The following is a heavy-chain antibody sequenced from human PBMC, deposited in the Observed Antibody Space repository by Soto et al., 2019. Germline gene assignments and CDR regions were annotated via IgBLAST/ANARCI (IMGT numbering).Heavy chain of an antibody. CDR3: ARAYSGQLPRRADYYYAMDV. J-gene: IGHJ6*02. D-gene: IGHD2-2*01. CDR2: IGAADDP. CDR1: GFTFSTYD. Sequence: GGSLRLSCAPSGFTFSTYDMHWVRQATGKGLEWVSAIGAADDPYYSGSVKGRFTISRESAKSSLSLQMNSLRVGDTAVYYCARAYSGQLPRRADYYYAMDVWGARTTFT. V-gene: IGHV3-13*05.